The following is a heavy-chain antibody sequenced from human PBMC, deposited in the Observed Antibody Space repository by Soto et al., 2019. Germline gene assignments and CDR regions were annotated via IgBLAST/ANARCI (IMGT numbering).Heavy chain of an antibody. J-gene: IGHJ6*02. CDR3: AREAVQPLKYYYYGMDV. CDR2: ISYDGSNK. Sequence: GGSLRLSCAASGFTFSSYAMHWVRQAPGKGLEWVAVISYDGSNKYYADSVKGRFTISRDNSKNTLYLQMNSLRAEDTAVYYCAREAVQPLKYYYYGMDVWGQGTTVTVSS. D-gene: IGHD1-1*01. V-gene: IGHV3-30-3*01. CDR1: GFTFSSYA.